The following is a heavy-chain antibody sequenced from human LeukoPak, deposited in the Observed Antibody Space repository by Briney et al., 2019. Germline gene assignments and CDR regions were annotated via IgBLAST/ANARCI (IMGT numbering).Heavy chain of an antibody. J-gene: IGHJ4*01. V-gene: IGHV1-2*02. D-gene: IGHD4-17*01. Sequence: ASVKLSCNASGYTFTAYNVQWVRHPPAQGLEWVGWINPKRGDTDYAQIFRGRVFITRDTSISTTYMELRGLKFDDTAVSYCSRQFNDCGDHYLADGGQGTPVTVHS. CDR1: GYTFTAYN. CDR3: SRQFNDCGDHYLAD. CDR2: INPKRGDT.